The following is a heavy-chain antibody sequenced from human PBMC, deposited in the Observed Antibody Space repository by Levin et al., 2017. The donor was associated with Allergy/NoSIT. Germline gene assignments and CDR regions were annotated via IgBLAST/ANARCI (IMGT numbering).Heavy chain of an antibody. V-gene: IGHV4-31*03. Sequence: PSETLSLTCTVSGDSISSGHYYWSWIRQPPGKGLEWIGHSYYSGTAYYNPSLKSRLPISVATSQNQFSLHRRSWTAADTAVYYCARVRNAGGRGWFDSWGQGTLVTVSS. D-gene: IGHD2-8*02. CDR2: SYYSGTA. CDR3: ARVRNAGGRGWFDS. J-gene: IGHJ5*01. CDR1: GDSISSGHYY.